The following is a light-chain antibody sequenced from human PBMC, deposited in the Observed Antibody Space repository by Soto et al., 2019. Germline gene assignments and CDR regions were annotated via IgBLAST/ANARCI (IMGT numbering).Light chain of an antibody. J-gene: IGKJ5*01. CDR1: QSVASN. V-gene: IGKV3-15*01. Sequence: AMTHAPASLSVSPVESVNLSFRASQSVASNLAWYQQKPGQATRLLIYGNSTRATGVHDRFSGSGSGKDFTLTIRSIQAADFEVYHCKNYNNRPITCGNGQRLAL. CDR3: KNYNNRPIT. CDR2: GNS.